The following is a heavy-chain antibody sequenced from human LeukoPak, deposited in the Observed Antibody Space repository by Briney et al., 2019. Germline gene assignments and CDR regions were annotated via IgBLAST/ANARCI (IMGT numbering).Heavy chain of an antibody. CDR2: IYPGDSDT. CDR3: ARLTWEYSTSSYFDY. J-gene: IGHJ4*02. V-gene: IGHV5-51*01. D-gene: IGHD6-6*01. CDR1: GYSITTYW. Sequence: GESLKISCKGSGYSITTYWIGWVRQMPGKGLEWMGIIYPGDSDTRYSPSFQGQVTISADKSISTAYLQWNSLKASDTALYYCARLTWEYSTSSYFDYWGQGTLVTVSS.